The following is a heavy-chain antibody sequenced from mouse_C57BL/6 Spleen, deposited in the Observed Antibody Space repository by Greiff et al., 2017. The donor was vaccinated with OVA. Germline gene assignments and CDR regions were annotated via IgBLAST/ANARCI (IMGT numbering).Heavy chain of an antibody. V-gene: IGHV14-2*01. D-gene: IGHD1-1*01. CDR3: GSTVVSHFDY. Sequence: EVMLVESGAELVTPGASVKLSCTASGFNIKDYYMHWVKQRTEQGLEWIGRIDPEDGETKYAPKFQGKATITADTSSNTAYLQLSSLTAEYTAVYYWGSTVVSHFDYWGQGTTLTVSS. CDR1: GFNIKDYY. J-gene: IGHJ2*01. CDR2: IDPEDGET.